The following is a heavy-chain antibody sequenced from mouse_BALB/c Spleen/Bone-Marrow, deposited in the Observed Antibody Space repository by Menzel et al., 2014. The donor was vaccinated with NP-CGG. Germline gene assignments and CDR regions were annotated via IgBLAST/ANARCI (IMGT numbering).Heavy chain of an antibody. V-gene: IGHV1S130*01. CDR2: IHPNSGNT. J-gene: IGHJ3*01. Sequence: QVQLKESGSVLVRPGASVKLSCKASGYTFTSSWMHWAKQRPGQGLEWIGEIHPNSGNTNYNEKFKGKATLTVDTSSSTAYVDLSSLTSEGSAVYYCARYGSFAYWGQGTLVTVSA. D-gene: IGHD2-1*01. CDR3: ARYGSFAY. CDR1: GYTFTSSW.